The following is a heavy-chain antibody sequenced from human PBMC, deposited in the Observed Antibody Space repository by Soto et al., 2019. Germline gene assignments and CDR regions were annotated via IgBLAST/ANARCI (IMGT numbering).Heavy chain of an antibody. V-gene: IGHV4-59*01. J-gene: IGHJ3*02. CDR2: IYYSGST. Sequence: QVQLQESGPGLVKPSETLSLTCTVSGGSISSYYWSWIRQPPGKGLEWIGYIYYSGSTNYNPSLQSRVTISVDTSKNQFSLKLSSVTAADTAVYYCARVWGDGFDIWGQGTMVTVSS. CDR1: GGSISSYY. D-gene: IGHD1-26*01. CDR3: ARVWGDGFDI.